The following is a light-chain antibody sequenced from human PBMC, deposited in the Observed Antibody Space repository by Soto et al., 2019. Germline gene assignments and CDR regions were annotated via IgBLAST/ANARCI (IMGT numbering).Light chain of an antibody. CDR1: QSISNT. CDR3: QQYNNWPPIT. Sequence: EIVMTHFPATLSVSPGERATLSCRASQSISNTLAWYQQRPGQAPRLLIYGASTRATGSPARFSGSGSGTEFTLTISSMQSEDFAVYYCQQYNNWPPITFGQGTRLEIK. V-gene: IGKV3-15*01. CDR2: GAS. J-gene: IGKJ5*01.